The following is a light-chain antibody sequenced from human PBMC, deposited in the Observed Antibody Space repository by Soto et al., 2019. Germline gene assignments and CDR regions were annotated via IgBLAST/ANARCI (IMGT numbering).Light chain of an antibody. Sequence: QSALTQPAAVSGSPGQSITISCTGTSSEVGGYKYVSWYQHQSGKSPKLMIYEVSNRPSGVSSRFSGSKSGNTASLTISGLQAEDEADYYCSSYTSTSTLVFGGGTQLTVL. CDR3: SSYTSTSTLV. J-gene: IGLJ7*01. V-gene: IGLV2-14*01. CDR1: SSEVGGYKY. CDR2: EVS.